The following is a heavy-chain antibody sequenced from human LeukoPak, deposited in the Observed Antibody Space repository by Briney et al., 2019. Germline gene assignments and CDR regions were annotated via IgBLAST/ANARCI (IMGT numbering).Heavy chain of an antibody. CDR3: AAETEVAALTWGYMDV. CDR1: GFTFTMSA. V-gene: IGHV1-58*02. D-gene: IGHD1-26*01. CDR2: IVVGSGNT. Sequence: VKVSCNASGFTFTMSAMQWVRQARGQRPEWRGWIVVGSGNTNYTQKFQERGTITMDMSTSTVYMELSSLRSEDTAVYFCAAETEVAALTWGYMDVWGKGTTVTVSS. J-gene: IGHJ6*03.